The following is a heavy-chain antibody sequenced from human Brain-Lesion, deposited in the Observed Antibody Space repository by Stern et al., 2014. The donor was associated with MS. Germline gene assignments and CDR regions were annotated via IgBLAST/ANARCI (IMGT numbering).Heavy chain of an antibody. CDR3: ATPAAGGSIDY. J-gene: IGHJ4*02. D-gene: IGHD6-13*01. Sequence: VQLVQSGAEVKKPGGSLKISCKGSGYSFSSYWIGWVRQMPGKGLEWMGIINPGDSDTRYSPSFQRQGTISTDTSISTLYLQWSSLKASDPAMYYCATPAAGGSIDYWGQGTLVTVSS. V-gene: IGHV5-51*01. CDR2: INPGDSDT. CDR1: GYSFSSYW.